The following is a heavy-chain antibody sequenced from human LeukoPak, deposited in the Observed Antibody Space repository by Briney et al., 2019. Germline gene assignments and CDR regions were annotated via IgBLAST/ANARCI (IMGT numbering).Heavy chain of an antibody. CDR1: GFTFSSYS. Sequence: GGSLRLSCAAPGFTFSSYSMNWVRQAPGKGLEWVSYISSSSSTIYYADSVKGRFTISRDNAKNSLYLQMNSLRAEDTAVYYCARDRVDAGAAFDIWGQGTMVTVSS. CDR2: ISSSSSTI. CDR3: ARDRVDAGAAFDI. D-gene: IGHD2-15*01. J-gene: IGHJ3*02. V-gene: IGHV3-48*04.